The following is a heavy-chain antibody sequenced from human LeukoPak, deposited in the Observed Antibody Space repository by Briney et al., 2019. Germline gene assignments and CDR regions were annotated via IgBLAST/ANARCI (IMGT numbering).Heavy chain of an antibody. D-gene: IGHD5-18*01. CDR2: IYYSGST. V-gene: IGHV4-39*07. J-gene: IGHJ4*02. CDR1: GDSISTSSYY. Sequence: SETLSLTCSVSGDSISTSSYYWGWIRQPPGKGLEWIGTIYYSGSTYYNPSLKSRVTISVDTSKNQFSLKLSSVTAADTAVYYCARDLGLTAMADLFDYWGQGTLVTVSS. CDR3: ARDLGLTAMADLFDY.